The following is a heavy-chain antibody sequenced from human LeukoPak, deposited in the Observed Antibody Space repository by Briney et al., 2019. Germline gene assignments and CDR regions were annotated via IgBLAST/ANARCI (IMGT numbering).Heavy chain of an antibody. Sequence: SETLSLTCTVSGGSVSSGYYYWSWIRQPPGKGLEWIGYIYYSGSTNYNPSLKSRVTISVDTSKNQFSLKLSSVTAADTAVYYCAQFGELFSFDYWGQGTLVTVST. D-gene: IGHD3-10*01. J-gene: IGHJ4*02. V-gene: IGHV4-61*01. CDR3: AQFGELFSFDY. CDR1: GGSVSSGYYY. CDR2: IYYSGST.